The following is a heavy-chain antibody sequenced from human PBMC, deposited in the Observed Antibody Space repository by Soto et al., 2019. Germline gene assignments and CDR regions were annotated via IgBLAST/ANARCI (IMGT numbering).Heavy chain of an antibody. J-gene: IGHJ4*02. CDR3: ARTKVYSSGVPPYSDY. D-gene: IGHD6-19*01. CDR2: INPNSGGT. V-gene: IGHV1-2*02. CDR1: GYTFTGYY. Sequence: ASVKVSCKASGYTFTGYYIHWVRQAPGQGLEWMGWINPNSGGTNYAQKFQGRVTMTRDTSISTAYMELSRLRSDDTAVYYCARTKVYSSGVPPYSDYWGQGTLVTVSS.